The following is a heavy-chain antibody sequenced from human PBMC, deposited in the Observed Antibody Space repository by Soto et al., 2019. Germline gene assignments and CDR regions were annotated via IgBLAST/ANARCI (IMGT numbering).Heavy chain of an antibody. CDR3: ARGTQEYYDFWSGYHD. CDR2: IIPIFGTA. D-gene: IGHD3-3*01. V-gene: IGHV1-69*13. J-gene: IGHJ4*02. Sequence: SVKVSCKASGGTFSSYAISWVRQAPGQGLEWMGGIIPIFGTANYAQKFQGRVTITADESTSTAYMELSSLRSEDTAVYYCARGTQEYYDFWSGYHDWGQGTLVTVSS. CDR1: GGTFSSYA.